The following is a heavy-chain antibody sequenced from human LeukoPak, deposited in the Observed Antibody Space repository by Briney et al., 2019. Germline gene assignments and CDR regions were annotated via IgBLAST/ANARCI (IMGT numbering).Heavy chain of an antibody. Sequence: GGSLRLSCAASGFTFSSYWMHWVRQAPGKGLVWVSRINSDGTSTSHADSVKGRLTISRDNAKNTLYLQMNSLRVEDTAVYYCARTPTGNAIDMWGQGTMVTVSS. CDR1: GFTFSSYW. D-gene: IGHD1-1*01. J-gene: IGHJ3*02. V-gene: IGHV3-74*01. CDR3: ARTPTGNAIDM. CDR2: INSDGTST.